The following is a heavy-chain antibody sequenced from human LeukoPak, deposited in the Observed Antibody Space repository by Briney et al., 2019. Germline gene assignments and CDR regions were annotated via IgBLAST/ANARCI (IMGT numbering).Heavy chain of an antibody. CDR3: ASQVGATGGKGFDC. J-gene: IGHJ4*02. CDR1: GYSFTNYW. D-gene: IGHD1-26*01. Sequence: PGESLKISCKGSGYSFTNYWIGWVRQMPGKGLEWMGIIHPGNSETRYSPSFQGQVTISVDRSISTAYLQWSSLRASDTAMYYCASQVGATGGKGFDCWGQGTLVTVSS. V-gene: IGHV5-51*01. CDR2: IHPGNSET.